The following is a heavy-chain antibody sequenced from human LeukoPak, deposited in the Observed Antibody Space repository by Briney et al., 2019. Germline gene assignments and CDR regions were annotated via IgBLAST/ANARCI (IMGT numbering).Heavy chain of an antibody. D-gene: IGHD3-10*01. J-gene: IGHJ5*02. CDR1: GGSFSGYY. CDR2: INHSGSA. Sequence: SETLSLTCAVYGGSFSGYYWSWIRQPPGKGLEWIGEINHSGSANYNPSLKSRVTISVDTSKNQFSLKLSSVTAADTAVYYCARRLVVRGVIISWGQGTLVTVSS. V-gene: IGHV4-34*01. CDR3: ARRLVVRGVIIS.